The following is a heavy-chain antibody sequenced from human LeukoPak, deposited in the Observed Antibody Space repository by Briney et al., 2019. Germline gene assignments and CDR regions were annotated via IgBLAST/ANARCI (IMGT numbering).Heavy chain of an antibody. CDR3: ARDTCSGAICPDAVDT. J-gene: IGHJ3*02. Sequence: ASVKVSCKASGYTFTGYYMHWVRQAPGQGLEWMGWINPNSGGTNYAQKFQGRVTMTTDTSISTAYMELSRLRSDDTAVYYFARDTCSGAICPDAVDTSGQGTMVTVSS. V-gene: IGHV1-2*02. CDR2: INPNSGGT. CDR1: GYTFTGYY. D-gene: IGHD2-15*01.